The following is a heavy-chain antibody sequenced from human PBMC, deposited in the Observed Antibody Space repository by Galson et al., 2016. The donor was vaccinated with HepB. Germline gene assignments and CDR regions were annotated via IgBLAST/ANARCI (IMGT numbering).Heavy chain of an antibody. CDR1: GGPFSNHA. J-gene: IGHJ5*02. CDR2: IIPNFGAA. V-gene: IGHV1-69*13. D-gene: IGHD4-11*01. CDR3: ARVYWHSNYEWFDP. Sequence: SVKVSCKASGGPFSNHAISWVRQAPGQGLEYMGGIIPNFGAANYAQEFQGRVAITADDSTTTAYMELSSLTSEDTAVYYCARVYWHSNYEWFDPWGQGTLVTVSS.